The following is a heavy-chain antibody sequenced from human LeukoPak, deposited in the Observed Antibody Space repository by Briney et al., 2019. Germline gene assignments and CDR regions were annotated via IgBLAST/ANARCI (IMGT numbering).Heavy chain of an antibody. J-gene: IGHJ6*02. CDR2: IIPILGIA. D-gene: IGHD3-9*01. Sequence: SVKVSCKASGGTFSSYAISWVRQAPGQGLEWMGRIIPILGIANYAQKFQGRVTITADKSTSTAYMELSSLRSEDTAVYYCARGIRYFDGIYCLDVWGQGTTVTVYS. V-gene: IGHV1-69*04. CDR3: ARGIRYFDGIYCLDV. CDR1: GGTFSSYA.